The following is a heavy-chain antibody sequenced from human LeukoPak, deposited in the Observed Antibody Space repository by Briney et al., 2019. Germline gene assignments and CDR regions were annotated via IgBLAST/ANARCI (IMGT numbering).Heavy chain of an antibody. CDR2: ISSSGDYI. J-gene: IGHJ5*02. CDR3: ARGDWFDP. CDR1: GFTFSNFR. Sequence: FSAASGFTFSNFRVNWVRQAPGKGLEWVSSISSSGDYIYYADSLKGRFTISRDNAKNSLYLQMNSLRAEDTAVYYCARGDWFDPWGQGTLVTVSS. V-gene: IGHV3-21*01.